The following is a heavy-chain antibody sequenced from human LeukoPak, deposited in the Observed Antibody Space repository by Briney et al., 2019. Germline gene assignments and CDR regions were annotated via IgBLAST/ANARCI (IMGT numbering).Heavy chain of an antibody. Sequence: ASVKVSCKASGYTFTGYYMHWVRQAPGQGLEWMGIINPSGGSTSYAQKFQGRVTMTRDTSTSTVYMELSSLRSEDTAVYYCARGTHYYDSSGYATLPFDYWGQGTLVTVSS. D-gene: IGHD3-22*01. CDR2: INPSGGST. CDR1: GYTFTGYY. CDR3: ARGTHYYDSSGYATLPFDY. J-gene: IGHJ4*02. V-gene: IGHV1-46*01.